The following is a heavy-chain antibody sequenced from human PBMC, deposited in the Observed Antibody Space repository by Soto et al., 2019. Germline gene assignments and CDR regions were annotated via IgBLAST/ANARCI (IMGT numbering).Heavy chain of an antibody. J-gene: IGHJ4*02. CDR2: IWYDGSNK. V-gene: IGHV3-33*08. CDR3: ARGSSNWAYYFDF. D-gene: IGHD6-13*01. Sequence: GGSLRLSCAASGFTFSSYAMSWVRQAPGKGLEWVAGIWYDGSNKYYADSVKGRFTISRDNSKNTLYLQMNSLRDDDTAVYYWARGSSNWAYYFDFWGQGTLVPVS. CDR1: GFTFSSYA.